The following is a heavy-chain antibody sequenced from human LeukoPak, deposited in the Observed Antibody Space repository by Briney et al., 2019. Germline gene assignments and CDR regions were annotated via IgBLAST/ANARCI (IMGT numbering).Heavy chain of an antibody. CDR2: ISYDGSNK. CDR3: ARDLGYCSSTSCYTMGYFQH. V-gene: IGHV3-30-3*01. CDR1: GFTFSSYA. Sequence: GGSLRLSCAASGFTFSSYAMHWVRQAPGKGLEWVAVISYDGSNKYYADSVKGRFTISRDNSKNTLYLQMNSLRAEDTAVYYCARDLGYCSSTSCYTMGYFQHWGQGTLVTVSS. D-gene: IGHD2-2*02. J-gene: IGHJ1*01.